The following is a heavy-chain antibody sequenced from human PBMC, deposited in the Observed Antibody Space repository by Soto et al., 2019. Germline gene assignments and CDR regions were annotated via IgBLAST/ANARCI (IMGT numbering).Heavy chain of an antibody. CDR2: INSDGSST. CDR3: ARDNYDYVWGSLRYFDY. D-gene: IGHD3-16*01. J-gene: IGHJ4*02. Sequence: GGSLRLSCAASGFTFSSYWMHWVRQAPGKGLVWVSRINSDGSSTSYADSVKGRFTISRDNAKNTLYLQMNSLRAEDTAVYYCARDNYDYVWGSLRYFDYWGQGTQVTVSA. CDR1: GFTFSSYW. V-gene: IGHV3-74*01.